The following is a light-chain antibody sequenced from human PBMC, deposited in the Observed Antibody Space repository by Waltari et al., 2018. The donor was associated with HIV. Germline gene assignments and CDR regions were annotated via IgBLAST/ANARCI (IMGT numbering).Light chain of an antibody. CDR2: GNN. CDR3: ATWDDSLNGVL. CDR1: NSTIGGTP. V-gene: IGLV1-44*01. J-gene: IGLJ3*02. Sequence: QPVLTQAPSASATPGQRVTISCSGSNSTIGGTPVNWYQQFPGTAPRLLMFGNNQRPSGVPDRFSGSKSGTSASLAISGLQSEDEAHYFCATWDDSLNGVLFGGGTKLTVL.